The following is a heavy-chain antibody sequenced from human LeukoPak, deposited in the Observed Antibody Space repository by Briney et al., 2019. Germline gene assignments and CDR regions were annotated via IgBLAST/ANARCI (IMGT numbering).Heavy chain of an antibody. CDR1: GFTFSDYY. CDR3: GRSSMVRGYYYFDY. CDR2: SRNKAHGYTT. Sequence: GGSLRLSCVASGFTFSDYYMDWDRQAPGKGLEWVGRSRNKAHGYTTEYAASVKGRFTISRDDSRNSLYLQMNSLKSEDTAVYYCGRSSMVRGYYYFDYWGQGTLVTVSS. J-gene: IGHJ4*02. V-gene: IGHV3-72*01. D-gene: IGHD3-10*01.